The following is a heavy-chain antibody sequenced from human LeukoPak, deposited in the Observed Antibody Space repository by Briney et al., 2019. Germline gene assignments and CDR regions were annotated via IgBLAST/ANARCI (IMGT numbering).Heavy chain of an antibody. CDR2: IYYSGST. V-gene: IGHV4-59*08. Sequence: PSETLSLTCTVSGGSISSYYWSWIRQPPGKGLERIGYIYYSGSTNYNPSLKSRVAMSVDTSKNQFSLKLSSVTAADTAVYFCARGGWSLDFWGRGTLVTVSS. CDR1: GGSISSYY. CDR3: ARGGWSLDF. J-gene: IGHJ2*01.